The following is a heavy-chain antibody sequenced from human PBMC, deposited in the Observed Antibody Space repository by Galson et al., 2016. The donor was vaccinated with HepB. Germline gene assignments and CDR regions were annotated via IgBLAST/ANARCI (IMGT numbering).Heavy chain of an antibody. J-gene: IGHJ4*02. CDR1: GFVVSSTY. D-gene: IGHD6-6*01. CDR2: LYRDGFT. Sequence: SLRLSCAASGFVVSSTYMAWVRQAPGRGLECVSLLYRDGFTYYADSVEGRFTISRDNSKNTFYLQMNSLRADDTAVYYCARDGRQDRGSIFDYWGQGTLVTVSS. V-gene: IGHV3-66*01. CDR3: ARDGRQDRGSIFDY.